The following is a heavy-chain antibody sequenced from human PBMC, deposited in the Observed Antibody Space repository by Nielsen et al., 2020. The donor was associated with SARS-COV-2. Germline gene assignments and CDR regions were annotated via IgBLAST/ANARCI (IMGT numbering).Heavy chain of an antibody. CDR3: ARAQYSYGSYYFDY. Sequence: GESLKISCAASGFTFSSYWMSWVCQAPGKGLEWVANIKQDGSEKYYVDSVKGRFTISRDNAKNSLYLQMNSLRAEDTAVYYCARAQYSYGSYYFDYWGQRTLVTVSS. J-gene: IGHJ4*02. V-gene: IGHV3-7*05. D-gene: IGHD5-18*01. CDR1: GFTFSSYW. CDR2: IKQDGSEK.